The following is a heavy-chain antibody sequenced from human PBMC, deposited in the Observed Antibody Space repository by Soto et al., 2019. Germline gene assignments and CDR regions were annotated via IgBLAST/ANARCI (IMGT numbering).Heavy chain of an antibody. Sequence: SETLSLTCAVYGGSFSGYYWSWIRQPPGKGLEWIGEINHGGSTNYNPSLKSRVTISVDTSKNQFSLKLSSVTAADTAVYYCARGAHLWFGELGNWFDPWGQGTLVTVSS. D-gene: IGHD3-10*01. CDR1: GGSFSGYY. CDR2: INHGGST. J-gene: IGHJ5*02. V-gene: IGHV4-34*01. CDR3: ARGAHLWFGELGNWFDP.